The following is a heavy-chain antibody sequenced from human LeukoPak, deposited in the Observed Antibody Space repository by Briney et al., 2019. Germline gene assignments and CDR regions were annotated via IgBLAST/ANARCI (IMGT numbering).Heavy chain of an antibody. V-gene: IGHV4-30-4*08. J-gene: IGHJ4*02. D-gene: IGHD3-16*02. CDR2: IYYSGST. CDR3: ARKYDYVLGSYRDYFDY. Sequence: SETLSLTCTVSGGSISSGDYYWSWIRQSPGKGLEWMGYIYYSGSTYYNPSLKSRVTISVDTSKNQFSLKLSSVTAADTAVYYCARKYDYVLGSYRDYFDYWGQGTLVTVSS. CDR1: GGSISSGDYY.